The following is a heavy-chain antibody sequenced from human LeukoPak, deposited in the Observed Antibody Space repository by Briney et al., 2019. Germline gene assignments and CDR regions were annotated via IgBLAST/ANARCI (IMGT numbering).Heavy chain of an antibody. CDR2: IYYSGST. CDR3: AITYYYDSSGYYY. V-gene: IGHV4-39*01. J-gene: IGHJ4*02. D-gene: IGHD3-22*01. Sequence: SETLSLTCTVSGGSISSSSYYWGWIRQPPGKGLEWIVSIYYSGSTYYNPSLKSRVTISVDTSKNQFSLKLSSVTAADTAVYYCAITYYYDSSGYYYWGQGTLVTVSS. CDR1: GGSISSSSYY.